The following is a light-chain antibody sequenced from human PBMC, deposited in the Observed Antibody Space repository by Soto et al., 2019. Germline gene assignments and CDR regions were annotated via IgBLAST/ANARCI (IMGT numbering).Light chain of an antibody. CDR1: SNDVGGYNL. V-gene: IGLV2-23*03. J-gene: IGLJ7*01. CDR2: EGN. CDR3: CSFAGGATFV. Sequence: QSALTQPAPVSGSPGQSITISCTGTSNDVGGYNLVSWYQQHPGKVPKLIIYEGNKRPSGVSDRFSGSKSGNTASLTISALQAEDEADYSCCSFAGGATFVFGGGTQLTVL.